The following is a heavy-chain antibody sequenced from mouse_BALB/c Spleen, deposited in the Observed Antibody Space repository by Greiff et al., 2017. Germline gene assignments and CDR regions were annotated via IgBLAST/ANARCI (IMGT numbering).Heavy chain of an antibody. V-gene: IGHV3-6*02. D-gene: IGHD1-2*01. CDR2: ISYDGSN. J-gene: IGHJ4*01. CDR3: ANYGYYAMDY. Sequence: EVKLMESGPGLVKPSQSLSLTCSVTGYSITSGYYWNWIRQFPGNKLEWMGYISYDGSNNYNPSLKNRISITRDTSKNQFFLKLNSVTTEDTATYYCANYGYYAMDYWGQGTSVTVSS. CDR1: GYSITSGYY.